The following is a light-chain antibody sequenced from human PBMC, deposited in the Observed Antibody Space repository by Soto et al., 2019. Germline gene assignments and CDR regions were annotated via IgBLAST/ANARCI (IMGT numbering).Light chain of an antibody. CDR3: QQFDSTPYT. CDR1: QTVTSNY. CDR2: GAS. Sequence: EIVLTQSPGSLSLSPGQSATLSCRASQTVTSNYLVWYQQQPGQAPRLLIYGASTRATGIPDRFSGSGSGTDFSLSISRLEPEDFAVYYCQQFDSTPYTFGLGTKLEI. J-gene: IGKJ2*01. V-gene: IGKV3-20*01.